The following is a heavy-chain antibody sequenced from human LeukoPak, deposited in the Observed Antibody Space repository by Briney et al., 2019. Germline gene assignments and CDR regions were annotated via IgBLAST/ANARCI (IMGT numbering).Heavy chain of an antibody. CDR3: ARGWGDFDWFPMLYFDY. CDR2: INTNTVNP. Sequence: GASVKVSCKASGYTFTSYAMNWVRQAPGQGLEWMGWINTNTVNPTYAQGFTGRFVFSLDTSVSTAYLQISSLKAEDTAVYYCARGWGDFDWFPMLYFDYWGQGTLVTVSS. V-gene: IGHV7-4-1*02. J-gene: IGHJ4*02. D-gene: IGHD3-9*01. CDR1: GYTFTSYA.